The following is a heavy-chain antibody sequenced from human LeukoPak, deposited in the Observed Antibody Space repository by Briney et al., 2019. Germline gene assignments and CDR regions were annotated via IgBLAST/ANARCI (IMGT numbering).Heavy chain of an antibody. J-gene: IGHJ4*02. CDR2: MNPNTGNT. D-gene: IGHD6-13*01. CDR1: GYTFTSYD. Sequence: ASVKVPCKASGYTFTSYDINWVRQAAGQGLEWMGWMNPNTGNTGYAQKFQGRVTMTRNTSISTAYMELSSLRSDDTAVFYCARGPPESSSSDYCGQGTLVTVSS. V-gene: IGHV1-8*01. CDR3: ARGPPESSSSDY.